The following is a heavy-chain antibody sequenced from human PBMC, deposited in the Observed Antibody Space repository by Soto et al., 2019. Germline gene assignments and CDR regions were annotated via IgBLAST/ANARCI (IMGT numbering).Heavy chain of an antibody. D-gene: IGHD2-21*02. CDR2: IFPSDSDT. V-gene: IGHV5-51*01. CDR3: ARRGDRYAMDV. Sequence: VQLVQSGAEVKKPGDSLTISCQTSAYHFTSHWIAWVRQMPGKGLEWMGGIFPSDSDTRYSPSFQGQVTISADKSITTAYLQWSSLKASDSAIYYCARRGDRYAMDVWGQGTTVTVSS. J-gene: IGHJ6*02. CDR1: AYHFTSHW.